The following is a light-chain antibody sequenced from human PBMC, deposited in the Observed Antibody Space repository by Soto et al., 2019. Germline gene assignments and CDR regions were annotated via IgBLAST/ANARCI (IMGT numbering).Light chain of an antibody. Sequence: DIVMTQSPDSLAVSLGERATINCKSSQSGLYSSNNKNYLAWYQQKPGQPPKRLIYWASTRESGVPDRFSGSGSGTDFTLPISSLQAADVAVYYCQQYYSTPRTFGQGTKVEI. J-gene: IGKJ1*01. V-gene: IGKV4-1*01. CDR1: QSGLYSSNNKNY. CDR3: QQYYSTPRT. CDR2: WAS.